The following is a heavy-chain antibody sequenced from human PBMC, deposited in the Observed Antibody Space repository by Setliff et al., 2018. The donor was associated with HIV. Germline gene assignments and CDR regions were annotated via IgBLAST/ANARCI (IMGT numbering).Heavy chain of an antibody. CDR3: ARGSDYIWGNYRFPFDY. V-gene: IGHV4-39*01. D-gene: IGHD3-16*02. Sequence: SETLSLTCTVSGGSISSSSYYWGWIRQPPGKGLEWIGSIYYSGSTYYNPSLKSRVTISVDTSKNQFSLNLSSVTAADTAVYYCARGSDYIWGNYRFPFDYWGQGTLVTVSS. J-gene: IGHJ4*02. CDR1: GGSISSSSYY. CDR2: IYYSGST.